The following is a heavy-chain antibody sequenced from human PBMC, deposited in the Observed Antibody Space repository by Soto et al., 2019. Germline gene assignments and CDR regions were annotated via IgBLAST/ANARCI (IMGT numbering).Heavy chain of an antibody. CDR2: ISASGATT. CDR3: AKTASVVAVDVHPRWFDP. D-gene: IGHD5-12*01. CDR1: GFSLTDSA. Sequence: EEQLLEFGGDFIQPGGSVRLSCVASGFSLTDSAMSWVRLAPGKGLEWVSLISASGATTYYADSVKGRFTTYRDNSANTLYLQMDSLRADDTAKYFCAKTASVVAVDVHPRWFDPWGQGTQVTISS. V-gene: IGHV3-23*01. J-gene: IGHJ5*02.